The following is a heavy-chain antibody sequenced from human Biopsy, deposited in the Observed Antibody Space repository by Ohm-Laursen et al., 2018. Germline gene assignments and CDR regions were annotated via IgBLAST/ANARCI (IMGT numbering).Heavy chain of an antibody. J-gene: IGHJ4*02. CDR3: GNEVHGRDY. Sequence: SDTLSLTCAVFGKTFSDYQWSWIRQPPGKGLEWIGQINQAGTTNYNPSLKSRVSISADASKYEFSLRLTSVTAADTAVYLCGNEVHGRDYWGLGAQVTDSS. CDR1: GKTFSDYQ. D-gene: IGHD2-15*01. CDR2: INQAGTT. V-gene: IGHV4-34*08.